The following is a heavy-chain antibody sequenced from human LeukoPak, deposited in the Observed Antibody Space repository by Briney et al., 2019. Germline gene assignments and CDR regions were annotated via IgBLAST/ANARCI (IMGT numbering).Heavy chain of an antibody. CDR3: ARAMKSRITMVRGVIGYYGMDV. J-gene: IGHJ6*02. Sequence: GGSLRLSCAASGFTFSSYGMHWVRQGPGKGLEWVAFIWYDGSNKYYADSVKGRFTISRDNSKNTLYLQMNSLRAEDTAVYYCARAMKSRITMVRGVIGYYGMDVWGQGTTVTVSS. V-gene: IGHV3-33*01. D-gene: IGHD3-10*01. CDR2: IWYDGSNK. CDR1: GFTFSSYG.